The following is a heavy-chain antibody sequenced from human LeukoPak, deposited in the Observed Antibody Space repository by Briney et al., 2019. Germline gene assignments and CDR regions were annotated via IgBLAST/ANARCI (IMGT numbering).Heavy chain of an antibody. CDR3: ARHPVSDYDFWSCYYTCGGGSDY. CDR2: MNPNSGNT. J-gene: IGHJ4*02. CDR1: GYTFTSYD. D-gene: IGHD3-3*01. V-gene: IGHV1-8*02. Sequence: ASVTVSCKASGYTFTSYDINRVRQGTGPGLEWMGWMNPNSGNTGYAQTFQGRVTMTRNTSIRTAYMELSSLRAEDTAVYYCARHPVSDYDFWSCYYTCGGGSDYWGQGTLVTVSS.